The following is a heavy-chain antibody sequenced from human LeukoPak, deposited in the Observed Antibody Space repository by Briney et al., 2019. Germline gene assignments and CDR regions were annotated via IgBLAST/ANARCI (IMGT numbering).Heavy chain of an antibody. J-gene: IGHJ4*02. CDR3: AKDGGSGWYVVPRAEYYFDY. V-gene: IGHV3-53*01. D-gene: IGHD6-19*01. CDR1: GFTVSGNY. CDR2: IYSGDST. Sequence: GGPLRLSCAASGFTVSGNYMSWVRQAPGKGLEWVSVIYSGDSTYYADSVKGRFTVSKDNSKNTLFLQMNSLRAEDTAVYYCAKDGGSGWYVVPRAEYYFDYWGQGTLVTVSS.